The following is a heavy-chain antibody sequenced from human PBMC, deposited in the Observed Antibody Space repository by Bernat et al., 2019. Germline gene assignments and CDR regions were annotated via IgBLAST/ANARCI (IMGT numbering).Heavy chain of an antibody. J-gene: IGHJ4*02. V-gene: IGHV3-33*01. CDR3: ASGPFWSGYHEYYFDY. CDR2: IWYDGSNK. D-gene: IGHD3-3*01. Sequence: QVQLVESGGGVVQPGRSLRLSCAASGFTFSSYGMHRVRQAPGKGLEWVAVIWYDGSNKYYADSVKGRFTISRDNSKNTLYLQMNSLRAEDTAVYYCASGPFWSGYHEYYFDYWGQGTLVTVSS. CDR1: GFTFSSYG.